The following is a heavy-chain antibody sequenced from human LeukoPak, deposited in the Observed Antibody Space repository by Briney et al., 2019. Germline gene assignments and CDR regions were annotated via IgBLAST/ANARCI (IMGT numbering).Heavy chain of an antibody. Sequence: PSETLSLTCAVYGGSFSGYSWSWIRQPPGKGLEWIGYIYHSGSTYYNPSHKSRVTISVDRSKNQFSLKLSSVTAADTAVYYCARDLTTRGWYFDLWGRGTLVTVSS. V-gene: IGHV4-30-2*01. CDR3: ARDLTTRGWYFDL. CDR1: GGSFSGYS. CDR2: IYHSGST. J-gene: IGHJ2*01. D-gene: IGHD3-9*01.